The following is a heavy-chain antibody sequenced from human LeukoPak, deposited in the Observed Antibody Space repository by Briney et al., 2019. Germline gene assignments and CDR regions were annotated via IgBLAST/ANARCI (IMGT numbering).Heavy chain of an antibody. V-gene: IGHV3-48*01. CDR2: ISSSSSTI. D-gene: IGHD2-2*01. Sequence: PGGSLRLSCAASGFTFSSYSMNWVRQAPGKGLEWVSYISSSSSTIYYADSVKGRFTISRDNAKNSLYLQMNSLRAEDTAVYYCARDRSIVVVPAAPSRYFDLWGRGTLVTVSS. J-gene: IGHJ2*01. CDR1: GFTFSSYS. CDR3: ARDRSIVVVPAAPSRYFDL.